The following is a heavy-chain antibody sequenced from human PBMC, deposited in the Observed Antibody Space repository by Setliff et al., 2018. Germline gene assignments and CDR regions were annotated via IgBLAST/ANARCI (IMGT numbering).Heavy chain of an antibody. J-gene: IGHJ6*03. CDR1: GGSISSYY. V-gene: IGHV4-4*07. Sequence: SETLSLTCTVSGGSISSYYWSWIRQPAGKGLEWIGHFYIGGSANYNPSLKSRVTMSIDTSRNQFSLKLNSVTAADMAVYYCAREQWLDPPGYYYMDVWAKGTTVTVSS. CDR2: FYIGGSA. CDR3: AREQWLDPPGYYYMDV. D-gene: IGHD6-19*01.